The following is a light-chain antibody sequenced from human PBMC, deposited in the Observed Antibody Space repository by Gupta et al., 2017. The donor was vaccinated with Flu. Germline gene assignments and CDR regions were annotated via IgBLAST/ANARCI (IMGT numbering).Light chain of an antibody. CDR1: DYISNK. CDR2: SAS. CDR3: QQYIQWPT. V-gene: IGKV3-15*01. Sequence: EIVMTQSPATLSVSPGERASLSCRASDYISNKLAWYQQRPGQAPRLLIHSASTRATGIPVRFSGSGSGTDFTLTIGSLQSEDFVVYYCQQYIQWPTFGQGTNVEF. J-gene: IGKJ1*01.